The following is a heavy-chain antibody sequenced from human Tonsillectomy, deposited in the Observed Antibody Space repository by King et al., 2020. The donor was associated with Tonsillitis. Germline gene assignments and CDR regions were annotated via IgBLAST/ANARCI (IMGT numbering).Heavy chain of an antibody. Sequence: VQLVESGGGLLQPGGSLRLSCAASGFTFSSYWMHWVRQAPGKGLVWVSRINTDGSITTYADSVKGRFTISRDNAKNTLYLQMNSLRAEDTAVYYCSRDTYGDKDYWGRGTLVTVSS. D-gene: IGHD4-17*01. J-gene: IGHJ4*02. V-gene: IGHV3-74*01. CDR3: SRDTYGDKDY. CDR2: INTDGSIT. CDR1: GFTFSSYW.